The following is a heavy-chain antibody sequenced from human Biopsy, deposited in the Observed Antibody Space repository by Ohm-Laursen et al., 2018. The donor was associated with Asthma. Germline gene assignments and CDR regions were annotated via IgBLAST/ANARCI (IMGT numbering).Heavy chain of an antibody. CDR1: GFSLTKSGVG. Sequence: TQTLTLTCSFSGFSLTKSGVGVGWIRQAPGKALEWSAVFFWDDNKRYSPCLRGRLTITTDTSKRQVLLAVTNVDTVDTATYFCAHTFSSRYDYWGQGTRVSVSS. CDR3: AHTFSSRYDY. D-gene: IGHD6-6*01. CDR2: FFWDDNK. J-gene: IGHJ4*01. V-gene: IGHV2-5*02.